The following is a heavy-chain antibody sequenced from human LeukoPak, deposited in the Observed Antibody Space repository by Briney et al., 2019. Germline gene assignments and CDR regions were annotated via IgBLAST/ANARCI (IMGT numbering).Heavy chain of an antibody. J-gene: IGHJ4*02. CDR2: IESDGSST. V-gene: IGHV3-74*01. CDR1: GFTFGLYW. D-gene: IGHD2-15*01. Sequence: PGGSLRLSCAASGFTFGLYWMHWVRQVPGKGLVWVSRIESDGSSTSYADSVKGRFTISRDNAKNSLYLQMNSLRAEDTALYYCAKGRGRGALYYFDYWGQGTLVTVSS. CDR3: AKGRGRGALYYFDY.